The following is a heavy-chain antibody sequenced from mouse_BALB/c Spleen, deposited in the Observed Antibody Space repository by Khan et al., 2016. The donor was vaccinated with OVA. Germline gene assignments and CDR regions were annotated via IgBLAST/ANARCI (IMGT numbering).Heavy chain of an antibody. CDR3: VRGRSY. CDR2: ITYSCST. Sequence: EVQLQESGPGLVKPSQSLSLTCTVTGYSITSDYAWNWIRQFPGNRLEWMGYITYSCSTSKKPSLKSLMSITRNTSKNQIFLQLNSVTTEDTATYYCVRGRSYWGQGTLVTVSA. V-gene: IGHV3-2*02. J-gene: IGHJ3*01. CDR1: GYSITSDYA.